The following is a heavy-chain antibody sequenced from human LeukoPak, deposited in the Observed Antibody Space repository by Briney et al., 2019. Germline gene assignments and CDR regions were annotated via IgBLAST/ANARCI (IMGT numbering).Heavy chain of an antibody. J-gene: IGHJ3*02. CDR3: ARDAGYCSSTSCYTVGAFDI. CDR1: GDSLRTTTYY. CDR2: LYHSGTI. D-gene: IGHD2-2*02. V-gene: IGHV4-39*07. Sequence: SETLSLTCTVSGDSLRTTTYYWNWIRQPPGKGLEWIGGLYHSGTIYYNPSLKSRVTISADKSKNHFSLKLTSVTAADTAVYYCARDAGYCSSTSCYTVGAFDIWGQGTMVTVSS.